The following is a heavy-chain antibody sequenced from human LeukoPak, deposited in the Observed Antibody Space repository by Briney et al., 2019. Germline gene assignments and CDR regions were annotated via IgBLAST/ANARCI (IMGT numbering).Heavy chain of an antibody. J-gene: IGHJ4*02. D-gene: IGHD3-22*01. CDR1: GASISSSY. CDR3: ARRLYDSSGYYLDY. Sequence: SETLSLPCTASGASISSSYWSWVRQAPGKGLEWICYIYYSGSSSYNPSLKSRVTISVDTSKNQFSLKLSSVTAADTAIYYCARRLYDSSGYYLDYSGQGTLVTVSS. V-gene: IGHV4-59*01. CDR2: IYYSGSS.